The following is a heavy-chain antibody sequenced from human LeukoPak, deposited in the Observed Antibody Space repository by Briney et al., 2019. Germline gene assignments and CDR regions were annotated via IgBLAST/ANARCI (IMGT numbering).Heavy chain of an antibody. D-gene: IGHD5-12*01. CDR3: ARAEMWLPIDY. Sequence: GGSLRLSCAASGFTFSSYAMHWVRQAPGKGLEWVAVISYDGSNKYYADSVKGRFTISRDNSKNTLYLQMNSLRAEDTAVYYCARAEMWLPIDYWGQGTLVTVSS. J-gene: IGHJ4*02. CDR2: ISYDGSNK. CDR1: GFTFSSYA. V-gene: IGHV3-30-3*01.